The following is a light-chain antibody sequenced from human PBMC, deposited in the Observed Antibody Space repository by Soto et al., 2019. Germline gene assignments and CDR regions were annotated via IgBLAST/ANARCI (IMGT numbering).Light chain of an antibody. CDR3: QSYYSSLGGDV. J-gene: IGLJ1*01. CDR2: GNN. Sequence: QSVLTQPPSVSGAPGQRVTISCTGSSSNVGTGYDVHWYQQLPGTAPKLLIYGNNNRPSGVPDRFSGSRSGTSASLAIAGLQAEDEADYYCQSYYSSLGGDVFGTGTKLTVL. CDR1: SSNVGTGYD. V-gene: IGLV1-40*01.